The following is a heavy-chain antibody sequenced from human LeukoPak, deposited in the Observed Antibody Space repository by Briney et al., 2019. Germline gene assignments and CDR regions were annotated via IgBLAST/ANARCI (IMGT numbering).Heavy chain of an antibody. CDR3: ARDEGDY. Sequence: SETLSLTCTVAGGSISSSGNYWGWIRQPPGRGLEWIGSIYYSGSTYYNPSLKSRVTISVDTSKNQFSLKLSSVTAADTAVYYCARDEGDYWGQGTLVTVSS. CDR2: IYYSGST. CDR1: GGSISSSGNY. J-gene: IGHJ4*02. V-gene: IGHV4-39*07.